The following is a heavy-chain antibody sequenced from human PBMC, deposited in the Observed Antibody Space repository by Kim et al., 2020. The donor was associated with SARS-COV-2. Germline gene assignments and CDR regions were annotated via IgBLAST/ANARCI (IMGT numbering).Heavy chain of an antibody. CDR1: GFIVTNHY. V-gene: IGHV3-53*01. CDR2: IHIDGTT. D-gene: IGHD7-27*01. CDR3: RRGHWGDTPS. Sequence: GGSLRLSCAASGFIVTNHYLTWVRQVPGKGLEWLSMIHIDGTTYYADSVRGRFTISRDTSENTLYLQMNNLRAEDTAIYFCRRGHWGDTPSWGQGTRVT. J-gene: IGHJ5*02.